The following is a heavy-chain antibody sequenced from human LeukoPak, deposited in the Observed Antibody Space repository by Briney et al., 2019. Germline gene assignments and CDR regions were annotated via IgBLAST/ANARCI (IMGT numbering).Heavy chain of an antibody. CDR2: INPNSGDT. CDR3: ARDRAVTTHSQERDFDY. CDR1: GYTFTGYY. D-gene: IGHD4-11*01. Sequence: ASVKVSCKASGYTFTGYYVHWVRQAPGQGLEWMGRINPNSGDTNYAQKFQGRVTMTRDTSISTAYMELSRLRSDDTAVYYCARDRAVTTHSQERDFDYWGQGTLVTVSS. J-gene: IGHJ4*02. V-gene: IGHV1-2*06.